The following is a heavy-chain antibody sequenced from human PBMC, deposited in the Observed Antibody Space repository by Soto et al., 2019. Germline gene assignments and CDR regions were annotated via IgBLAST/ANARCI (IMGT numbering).Heavy chain of an antibody. J-gene: IGHJ6*02. Sequence: GASVKVSCKASGYTFTSYGISWVRQAPGQGLEWMGWISAYNGNTNYAQKLQGRVTMTADTSTSTAYMELRSLRSDDTAVYYCARDQVANPLATVTTPYGMDVWGQGTTVTVSS. D-gene: IGHD4-17*01. CDR1: GYTFTSYG. V-gene: IGHV1-18*01. CDR2: ISAYNGNT. CDR3: ARDQVANPLATVTTPYGMDV.